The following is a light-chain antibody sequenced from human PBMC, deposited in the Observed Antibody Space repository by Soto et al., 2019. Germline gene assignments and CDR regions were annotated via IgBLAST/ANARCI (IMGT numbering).Light chain of an antibody. V-gene: IGKV3-11*01. J-gene: IGKJ5*01. CDR2: DAS. CDR1: QSVSNY. CDR3: QQRSNWPPFT. Sequence: EVVMRQSPATLSVSPGEGATLSCRASQSVSNYLAWYQQKPGQAPRLLIYDASNRATDIPARFSGSGSGTDFTLTISSLEPEDFAVYYCQQRSNWPPFTFGQGTRLEIK.